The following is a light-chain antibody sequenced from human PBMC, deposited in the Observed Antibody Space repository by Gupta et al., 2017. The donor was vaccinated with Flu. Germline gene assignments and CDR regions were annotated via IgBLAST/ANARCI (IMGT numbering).Light chain of an antibody. Sequence: NFMLTQPHSVSESPGKTVTISCTRSSGSISTNYVQWYQQRPGSSPTTVIYVDNQRPSGVPDRFSGSIDSSSNSASLTISGLKTEDEADDFCQSYDSFNRYVVFGGGTKLTVL. J-gene: IGLJ2*01. V-gene: IGLV6-57*01. CDR2: VDN. CDR1: SGSISTNY. CDR3: QSYDSFNRYVV.